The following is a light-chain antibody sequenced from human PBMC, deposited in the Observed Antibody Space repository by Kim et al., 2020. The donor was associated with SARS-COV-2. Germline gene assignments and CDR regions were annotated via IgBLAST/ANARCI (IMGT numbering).Light chain of an antibody. CDR1: QGISNS. Sequence: DIQMTQSPSSLSASVGDRVTITCRASQGISNSLAWYQQKPGKGPKVLIYDASTLQSGLPSRFSGSGSGTDFTLTISSLQPEDVATYYCQRYNSAPWTLGQGTKVDSK. CDR2: DAS. V-gene: IGKV1-27*01. J-gene: IGKJ1*01. CDR3: QRYNSAPWT.